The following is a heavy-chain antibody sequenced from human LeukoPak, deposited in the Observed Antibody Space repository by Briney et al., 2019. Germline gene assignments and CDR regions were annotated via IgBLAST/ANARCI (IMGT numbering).Heavy chain of an antibody. J-gene: IGHJ4*02. D-gene: IGHD3-10*01. V-gene: IGHV4-59*01. CDR1: GGSISSYY. CDR2: MYHSGST. CDR3: ARFYGSGAASVH. Sequence: SETLSLTCTVSGGSISSYYWSWVRQPPGKGLEWIGYMYHSGSTNYNPSLESRVTISIDTSKNQFSLKLTSVTAADTAVYYCARFYGSGAASVHWGQGTLVTVSS.